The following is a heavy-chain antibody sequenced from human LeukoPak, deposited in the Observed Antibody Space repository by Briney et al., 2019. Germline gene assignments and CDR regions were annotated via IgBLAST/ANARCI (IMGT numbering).Heavy chain of an antibody. CDR3: AKTGGSSWYMDY. J-gene: IGHJ4*02. CDR2: ITTSGGST. V-gene: IGHV3-23*01. CDR1: GFTFSTYA. D-gene: IGHD6-13*01. Sequence: GGSLRLSCAASGFTFSTYAMSWVRQAPGKGLEWVSAITTSGGSTYYSDSVKGRLTISRDNSKNTLYLQMNSLRAEDTAIYYCAKTGGSSWYMDYWGQGTLVTVSS.